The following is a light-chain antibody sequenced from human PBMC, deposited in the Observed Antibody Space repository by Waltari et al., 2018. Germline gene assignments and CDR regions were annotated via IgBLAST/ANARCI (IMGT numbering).Light chain of an antibody. CDR3: QQVNNYPFT. CDR1: QDISSS. J-gene: IGKJ3*01. CDR2: AAS. V-gene: IGKV1-9*01. Sequence: DIQLTQSPSFLSASVGDRVTITCRASQDISSSLAWYQQKPGRAPKLLIYAASTLQSGVPSRLSGSGSGTGFTLTISSLQPEDFVTYYCQQVNNYPFTFGPGTILDVK.